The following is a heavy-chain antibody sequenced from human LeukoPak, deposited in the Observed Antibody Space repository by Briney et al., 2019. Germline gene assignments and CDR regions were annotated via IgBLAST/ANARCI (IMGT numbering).Heavy chain of an antibody. V-gene: IGHV3-21*01. Sequence: GGSLRLSCAASGLTFSSYSMNWVRQAPGKGLEWVSSISSSSSYIYYADSVKGRFTISRDNAKNSLYLQMNSLRAEDTAVYYCATSSSWPYDAFDIWGQGTMVTVSS. D-gene: IGHD6-13*01. CDR3: ATSSSWPYDAFDI. J-gene: IGHJ3*02. CDR1: GLTFSSYS. CDR2: ISSSSSYI.